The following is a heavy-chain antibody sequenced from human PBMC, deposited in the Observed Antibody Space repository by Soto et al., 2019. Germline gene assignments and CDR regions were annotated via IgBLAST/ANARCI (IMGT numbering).Heavy chain of an antibody. D-gene: IGHD3-22*01. CDR2: IDPSDSQT. CDR1: GYSFAGYW. J-gene: IGHJ4*02. CDR3: ARQIYDSDTGPNFQYYFDS. Sequence: GESRKISCKGSGYSFAGYWITWVRQKPGKGLEWMGRIDPSDSQTYYSPSFRGHVTISVTKSITTVFLQWSSLRASDTAMYYCARQIYDSDTGPNFQYYFDSWGQGTPVNVSS. V-gene: IGHV5-10-1*01.